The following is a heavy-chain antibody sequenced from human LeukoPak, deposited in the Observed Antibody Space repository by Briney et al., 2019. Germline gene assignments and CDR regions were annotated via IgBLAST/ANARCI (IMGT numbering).Heavy chain of an antibody. J-gene: IGHJ4*02. CDR1: GFTFSSYA. V-gene: IGHV3-23*01. CDR3: ARGLGGYTSSQAY. D-gene: IGHD6-13*01. CDR2: ISGSGGST. Sequence: GGSLRLSCAASGFTFSSYAMSWVRQAPGKGLEWVSAISGSGGSTYYADSVKGRFTISRDNAKNTLYLQMNSLRAEDTAVYYCARGLGGYTSSQAYWGQGTLVTVSS.